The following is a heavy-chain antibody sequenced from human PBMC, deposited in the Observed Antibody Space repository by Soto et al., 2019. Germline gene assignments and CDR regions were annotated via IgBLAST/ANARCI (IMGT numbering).Heavy chain of an antibody. V-gene: IGHV3-23*01. CDR2: ISGSGGST. D-gene: IGHD3-22*01. J-gene: IGHJ4*02. CDR3: AKDYSYYYDSSGYCDY. CDR1: GFTFSSYA. Sequence: GGSLRLSCAASGFTFSSYAMSWVRQAPGKGLEWVSAISGSGGSTYYADSVKGRFTISRDNSKNTLYLQMNSLRAEDTAVYYCAKDYSYYYDSSGYCDYWGQGTLVTV.